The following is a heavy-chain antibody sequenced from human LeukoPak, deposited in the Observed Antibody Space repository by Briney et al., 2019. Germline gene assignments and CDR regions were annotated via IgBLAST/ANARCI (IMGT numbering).Heavy chain of an antibody. CDR1: GFTFSSYA. CDR2: ISGSGGST. CDR3: AKKAVTGGPPYYFDY. D-gene: IGHD6-19*01. J-gene: IGHJ4*02. Sequence: GGSLRLSCAASGFTFSSYAMSWVRQAPGKGLEWVSSISGSGGSTHYADSVKGRFTISRGNSKNTLYLQMNSLRAEDTAVYYCAKKAVTGGPPYYFDYWGQGTLVTVSS. V-gene: IGHV3-23*01.